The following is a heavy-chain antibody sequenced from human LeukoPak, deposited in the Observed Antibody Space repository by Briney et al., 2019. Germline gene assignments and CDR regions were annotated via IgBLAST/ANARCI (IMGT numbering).Heavy chain of an antibody. CDR3: ARESVRRISMRSKGFFDY. CDR2: IKQDGSER. J-gene: IGHJ4*02. V-gene: IGHV3-7*01. CDR1: GFVYSAFW. D-gene: IGHD3-22*01. Sequence: GGSLRLSCAASGFVYSAFWMSWVRQAPGKGLEWVANIKQDGSERYYEDSVKGRFTISRDNARNTLFLQMDSLRAEDTAVYYCARESVRRISMRSKGFFDYWGRGTRVTVSS.